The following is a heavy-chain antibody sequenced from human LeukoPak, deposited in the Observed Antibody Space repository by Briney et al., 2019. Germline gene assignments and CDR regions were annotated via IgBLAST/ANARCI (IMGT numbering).Heavy chain of an antibody. D-gene: IGHD2-15*01. CDR2: IIPIFGTA. CDR3: ARDGPLSSCSGGSCSLDY. J-gene: IGHJ4*02. CDR1: GGTFISYA. V-gene: IGHV1-69*13. Sequence: ASVKVSCKASGGTFISYAISWVRQAPGQGLEWMGGIIPIFGTANYAQKFQGRVTVTADESTSTAYMELSSLRSEDTAVYYCARDGPLSSCSGGSCSLDYWGQGTLVTVSS.